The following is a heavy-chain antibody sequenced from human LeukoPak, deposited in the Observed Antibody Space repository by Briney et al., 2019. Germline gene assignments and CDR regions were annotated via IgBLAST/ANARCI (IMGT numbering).Heavy chain of an antibody. V-gene: IGHV4-30-2*01. J-gene: IGHJ6*03. CDR1: GGSISSGGYS. D-gene: IGHD5-18*01. CDR2: IYHSGST. Sequence: SQTLSLTCAVSGGSISSGGYSWSWIRQPPGKGLEWIGYIYHSGSTYYNPSLKSRVTISVDRSKNQVSLKLTSVTAADTAVYYCARDSPAGYIRGQEHYYYYIDVWGKGTTVTVSS. CDR3: ARDSPAGYIRGQEHYYYYIDV.